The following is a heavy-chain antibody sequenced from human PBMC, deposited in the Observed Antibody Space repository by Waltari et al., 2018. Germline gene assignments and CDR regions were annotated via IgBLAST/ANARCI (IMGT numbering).Heavy chain of an antibody. J-gene: IGHJ4*02. CDR1: GFTFSNYL. Sequence: EVQLVESGGGLVQPGGSLRLSCAASGFTFSNYLMTWVRQAPGKGLEWVANIKQDGSEKYYVDSVKGRFTISRDNAKNSLYLQMNSLRAEDTAVYYCARGRATNDYWGQGTLVTISS. V-gene: IGHV3-7*01. CDR2: IKQDGSEK. CDR3: ARGRATNDY.